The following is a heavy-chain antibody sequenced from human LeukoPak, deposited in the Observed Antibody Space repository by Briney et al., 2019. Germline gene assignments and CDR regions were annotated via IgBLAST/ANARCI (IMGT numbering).Heavy chain of an antibody. D-gene: IGHD1-26*01. CDR3: ARRDVGAFDI. Sequence: SETLSLTCTVSGGSTSSGDYYWSWIRQHPRKGLEWIGYIYYSGSTYYNPSLRSRVTISVETSKNQFSLKLSSVTAADTAVYYCARRDVGAFDIRGQGTMVTVSS. J-gene: IGHJ3*02. CDR1: GGSTSSGDYY. CDR2: IYYSGST. V-gene: IGHV4-31*03.